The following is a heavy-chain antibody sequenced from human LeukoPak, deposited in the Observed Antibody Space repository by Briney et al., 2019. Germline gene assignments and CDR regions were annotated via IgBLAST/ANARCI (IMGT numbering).Heavy chain of an antibody. CDR2: ISSRGSTI. Sequence: PGGSLRLSCAASGFTFSSYEMNWVRRAPGKGLEWVSYISSRGSTIYYADAVKGRFTGSRENAKKSLYLQMNRLRAEDTAVYYCARANCGGDCYSDYWGQGTLVTVSS. J-gene: IGHJ4*02. V-gene: IGHV3-48*03. D-gene: IGHD2-21*02. CDR1: GFTFSSYE. CDR3: ARANCGGDCYSDY.